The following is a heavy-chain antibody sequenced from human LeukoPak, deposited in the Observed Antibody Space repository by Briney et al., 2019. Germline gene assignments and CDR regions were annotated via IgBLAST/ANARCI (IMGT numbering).Heavy chain of an antibody. J-gene: IGHJ2*01. V-gene: IGHV4-59*08. CDR3: ARLERARYWYFDL. CDR1: GGSISSSY. CDR2: IYYNGNT. Sequence: PSETLSLTCSVSGGSISSSYWSWIRQPPGKALEWIGYIYYNGNTIYNPSLKGRVTITVDTSENQFSLKVISVTVADTAVYYCARLERARYWYFDLWGRGTLVTVSS.